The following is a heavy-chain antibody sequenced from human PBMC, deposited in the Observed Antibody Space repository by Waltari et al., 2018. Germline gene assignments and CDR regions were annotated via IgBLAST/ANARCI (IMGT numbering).Heavy chain of an antibody. J-gene: IGHJ2*01. Sequence: QLQLQESGPGLVKPSETLSLPCTVSGGSISSRISYWGWIRQPPGKGLEWIGSIYYSGGTYYNPSLKSRVTISVDTSKNQFSLKLSSVTAADTAVYYCARHPAMTIMLWYFDLWGRGTLVTVSS. CDR1: GGSISSRISY. V-gene: IGHV4-39*01. CDR2: IYYSGGT. CDR3: ARHPAMTIMLWYFDL. D-gene: IGHD2-8*01.